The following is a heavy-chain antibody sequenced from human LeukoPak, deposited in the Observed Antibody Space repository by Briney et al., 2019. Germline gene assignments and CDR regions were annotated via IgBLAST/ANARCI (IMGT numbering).Heavy chain of an antibody. CDR3: ARGDKFSGDY. CDR2: IHQDGNEK. Sequence: GGSLRLSCAASGFTFSIYAMSWVRQAPGKGLEWVANIHQDGNEKYYVDSVKGRFTISRDNAKNSLYLQMNSLRAEDTAVYYCARGDKFSGDYWGQGTLVTVSS. V-gene: IGHV3-7*04. D-gene: IGHD2-15*01. J-gene: IGHJ4*02. CDR1: GFTFSIYA.